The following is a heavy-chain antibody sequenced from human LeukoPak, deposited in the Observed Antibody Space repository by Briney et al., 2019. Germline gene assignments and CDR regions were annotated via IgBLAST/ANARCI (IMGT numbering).Heavy chain of an antibody. V-gene: IGHV1-18*01. CDR2: ISTQSGNT. CDR1: GYSFTTYG. D-gene: IGHD6-13*01. Sequence: ASVKVSCKASGYSFTTYGISWVRQAPGQGLEWMGWISTQSGNTDYPQKVQGRVTMTTDTSTSTAYMELRSLRSDDTAVYYCARVGASSSWYPYYYYYGMDVWGQGTTVTVSS. J-gene: IGHJ6*02. CDR3: ARVGASSSWYPYYYYYGMDV.